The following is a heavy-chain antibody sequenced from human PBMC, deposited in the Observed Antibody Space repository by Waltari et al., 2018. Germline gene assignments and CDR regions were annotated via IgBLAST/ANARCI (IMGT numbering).Heavy chain of an antibody. Sequence: EVQLVESGGGLVQPGGSLRLSCAASGFTFSSYEMTWVRQATGKGLEWVSYISSSGSTIYDADSVKGRFTIARDNAKNSLYLQRNSLRAEDTAVYYCARGFYAAMVRGGIIVSGAFDIWGQGTMVTVSS. CDR3: ARGFYAAMVRGGIIVSGAFDI. CDR1: GFTFSSYE. V-gene: IGHV3-48*03. D-gene: IGHD3-10*01. J-gene: IGHJ3*02. CDR2: ISSSGSTI.